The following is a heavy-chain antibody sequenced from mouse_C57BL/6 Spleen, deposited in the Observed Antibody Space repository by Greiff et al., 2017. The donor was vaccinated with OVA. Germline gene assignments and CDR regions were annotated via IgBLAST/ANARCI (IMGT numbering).Heavy chain of an antibody. CDR1: GFTFSDYG. J-gene: IGHJ4*01. D-gene: IGHD2-10*01. V-gene: IGHV5-17*01. CDR2: ISSGSSTI. CDR3: ARTYYGNFYAMDY. Sequence: EVNVVESGGGLVKPGGSLKLSCAASGFTFSDYGMHWVRQAPEKGLEWVAYISSGSSTIYYADTVKGRFTISRDNAKNTLFLQMTSLRSEDTAMYYCARTYYGNFYAMDYWGQGTSVTVSS.